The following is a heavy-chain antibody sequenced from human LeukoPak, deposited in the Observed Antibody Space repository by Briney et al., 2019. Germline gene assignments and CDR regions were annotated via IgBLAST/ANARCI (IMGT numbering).Heavy chain of an antibody. CDR3: ARLQSANHDNGYYTGGFYYMDV. D-gene: IGHD4-17*01. V-gene: IGHV4-59*08. CDR1: GGSMSNNY. J-gene: IGHJ6*03. CDR2: ISYTGST. Sequence: PSETLSLTCSVSGGSMSNNYWGWIRQPPGKGLEWIGYISYTGSTSYTPSLKSRVTIFLETPRNQFSLEVSSVIAADTAVHYCARLQSANHDNGYYTGGFYYMDVWGKGTTVTVSS.